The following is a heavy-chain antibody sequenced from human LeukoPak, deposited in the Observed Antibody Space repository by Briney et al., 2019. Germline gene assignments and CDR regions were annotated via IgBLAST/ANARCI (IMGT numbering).Heavy chain of an antibody. V-gene: IGHV3-23*01. CDR1: GFTLSNHP. Sequence: PGGSLRLSCAASGFTLSNHPMYWVRQAPGKGLEWVSSLSDTGDSTHYADSVKGRFTISRDSDRSALYLQMNSLRAEDTAVYYCAKGDCSSGSCYFDYWGQGSQVTVSS. D-gene: IGHD2-15*01. CDR2: LSDTGDST. CDR3: AKGDCSSGSCYFDY. J-gene: IGHJ4*02.